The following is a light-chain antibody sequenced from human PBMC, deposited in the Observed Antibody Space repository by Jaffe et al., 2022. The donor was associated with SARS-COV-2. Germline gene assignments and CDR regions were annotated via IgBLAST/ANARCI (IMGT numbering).Light chain of an antibody. J-gene: IGLJ2*01. Sequence: QSVLTQSPSVSATPGQGVTISCSGSSSNIGGTYVYWYQQRPGTAPKLLIYRNNQRPSGIPDRISGSKSGTSASLAISGLRSEDEADYFCAAWDASLRGVVFGGGTKVTVL. CDR1: SSNIGGTY. V-gene: IGLV1-47*01. CDR2: RNN. CDR3: AAWDASLRGVV.